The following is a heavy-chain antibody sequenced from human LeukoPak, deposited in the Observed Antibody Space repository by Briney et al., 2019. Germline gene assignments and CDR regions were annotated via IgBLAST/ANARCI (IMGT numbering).Heavy chain of an antibody. CDR1: GGSFSGYY. CDR3: ARDWERTGFDY. CDR2: INHSGST. J-gene: IGHJ4*02. V-gene: IGHV4-34*01. Sequence: PSETLSLTCAVYGGSFSGYYWSWIRQPPGKGLEWIGEINHSGSTNYNPSLKSRVTISVDTSKNQFSLELSSVTAADTAVYYCARDWERTGFDYWGQGTLVTVSS. D-gene: IGHD1-26*01.